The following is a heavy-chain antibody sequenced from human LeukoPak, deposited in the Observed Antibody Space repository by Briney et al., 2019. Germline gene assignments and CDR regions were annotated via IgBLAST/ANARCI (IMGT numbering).Heavy chain of an antibody. CDR3: ARVEEGYGSGRRENYYYYYMDV. CDR2: IYYSGST. Sequence: SETLSLTCTVSGASISSYYWSWIRRPPGKGLEWIGYIYYSGSTNYNPSLKSRVTISVDTSKNQFSLKLSSVTAADTAVYYCARVEEGYGSGRRENYYYYYMDVWGKGTTVTISS. D-gene: IGHD3-10*01. CDR1: GASISSYY. J-gene: IGHJ6*03. V-gene: IGHV4-59*01.